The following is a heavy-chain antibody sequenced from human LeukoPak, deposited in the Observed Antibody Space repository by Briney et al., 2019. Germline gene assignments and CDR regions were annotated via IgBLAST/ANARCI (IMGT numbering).Heavy chain of an antibody. CDR2: TYYRSRWYN. CDR3: ARDAGIGLATLDI. Sequence: SQTLSLTCAISGDTVSSNSAAWNWIRQSPSRGLEWLGRTYYRSRWYNNYADSVKNRITVHPDTSKNQFSLQLNSVTPEDTAVYYCARDAGIGLATLDIWGQGTMVTVST. D-gene: IGHD2/OR15-2a*01. J-gene: IGHJ3*02. CDR1: GDTVSSNSAA. V-gene: IGHV6-1*01.